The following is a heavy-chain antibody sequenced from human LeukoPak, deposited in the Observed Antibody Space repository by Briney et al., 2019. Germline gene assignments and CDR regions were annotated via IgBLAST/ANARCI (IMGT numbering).Heavy chain of an antibody. CDR3: ARDSGSYSGEDAFDI. V-gene: IGHV4-59*01. J-gene: IGHJ3*02. D-gene: IGHD1-26*01. CDR2: IYYSGST. CDR1: GGSISSYY. Sequence: SETLSLTCTVSGGSISSYYWSWIRQPPGKGLEWIGYIYYSGSTNYNPSLKSRVTISVDTSKNQFSLKLSSVTAADTAVYYCARDSGSYSGEDAFDIWGQGTMVTVSS.